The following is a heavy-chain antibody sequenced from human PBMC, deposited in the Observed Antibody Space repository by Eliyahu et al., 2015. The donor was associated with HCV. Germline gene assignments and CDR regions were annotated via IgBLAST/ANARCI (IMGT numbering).Heavy chain of an antibody. V-gene: IGHV4-34*01. Sequence: GLEWIGEINHSGGTNYIPSLKSRVTISVDTSKNQFSLKLSSVTAADTAVYYCARGKCDPGSMVRGLISCYFYGMDVWGQGTTVTVSS. D-gene: IGHD3-10*01. CDR2: INHSGGT. J-gene: IGHJ6*02. CDR3: ARGKCDPGSMVRGLISCYFYGMDV.